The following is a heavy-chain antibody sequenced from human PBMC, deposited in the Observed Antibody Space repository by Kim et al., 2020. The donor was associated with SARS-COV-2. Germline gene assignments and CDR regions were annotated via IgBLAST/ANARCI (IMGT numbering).Heavy chain of an antibody. CDR2: INPDGTDK. J-gene: IGHJ4*02. CDR1: GFTFSSQW. Sequence: GGSLRLSCAASGFTFSSQWMSWVRQPPGKGLEWVANINPDGTDKSYVDSVKGRFTISRDNGKNSLYLQMDSLRAEDTAVYYCARADIWGQGTLVTVSS. CDR3: ARADI. V-gene: IGHV3-7*01.